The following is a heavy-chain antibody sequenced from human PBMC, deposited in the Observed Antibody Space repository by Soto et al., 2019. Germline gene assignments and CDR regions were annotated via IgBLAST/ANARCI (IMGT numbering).Heavy chain of an antibody. V-gene: IGHV3-7*05. Sequence: PGGSLRLSCAASGFTFSSYWMSWFRQAPGKGLEWVANINQDGSEKYYVDSVKGRFTISRDNAKNSLYLQMNSLRAEDTAVYYCAREVEMATVFDYWGQGTLVTVSS. J-gene: IGHJ4*02. CDR2: INQDGSEK. CDR1: GFTFSSYW. D-gene: IGHD4-4*01. CDR3: AREVEMATVFDY.